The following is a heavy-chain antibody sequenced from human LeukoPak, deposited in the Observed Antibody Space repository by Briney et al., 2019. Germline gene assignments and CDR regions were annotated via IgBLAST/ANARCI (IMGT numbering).Heavy chain of an antibody. V-gene: IGHV4-59*01. Sequence: SETLSLTCSVSGGSTSIYYWSWIRQPPGKGLEWIGYVYNSGSTDYNPSLKSRVTISVDTSKNQFSLKVNSVTASDTVVYYCVRDRELYYWGQGILVTVSS. CDR2: VYNSGST. CDR1: GGSTSIYY. J-gene: IGHJ4*02. CDR3: VRDRELYY. D-gene: IGHD1-26*01.